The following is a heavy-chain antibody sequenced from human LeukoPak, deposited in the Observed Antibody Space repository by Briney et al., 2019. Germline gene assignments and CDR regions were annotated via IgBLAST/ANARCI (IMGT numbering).Heavy chain of an antibody. CDR3: AGGDSTYYYYYGMDV. CDR2: ISGDGGST. V-gene: IGHV3-43*02. D-gene: IGHD2-2*01. CDR1: GFTFDDYA. J-gene: IGHJ6*02. Sequence: GGFLRLSCAASGFTFDDYAMHWVRQAPGKGLEWVSLISGDGGSTYYADSVKGRFTISRDNSKNSLYLQMNSLRTEDTALYYCAGGDSTYYYYYGMDVWGQGTTVTVSS.